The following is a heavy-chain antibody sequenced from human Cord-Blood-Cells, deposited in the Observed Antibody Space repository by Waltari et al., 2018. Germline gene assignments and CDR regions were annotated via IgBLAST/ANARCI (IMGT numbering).Heavy chain of an antibody. CDR2: IYDSGRT. D-gene: IGHD6-13*01. CDR3: ARDIAGTLYAFDI. CDR1: GGSISSYY. Sequence: VQLQESGPGLVKPSETLSLTCTVSGGSISSYYWSWIRQPPGKGLEWFGYIYDSGRTTDSPSLKSRVTISVDTSKNQFSLKLSSVTAADTDVYYCARDIAGTLYAFDIWGQGTMVTVSS. V-gene: IGHV4-59*01. J-gene: IGHJ3*02.